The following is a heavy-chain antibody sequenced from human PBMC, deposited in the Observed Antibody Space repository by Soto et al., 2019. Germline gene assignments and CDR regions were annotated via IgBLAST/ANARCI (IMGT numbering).Heavy chain of an antibody. D-gene: IGHD3-22*01. Sequence: LRLSCAASGFTVSSNYMSWVRQAPGKGLEWVSVIYSGGSTYYADSVKGRFTISRDNSKNTLYLQMNSLRAEDTAVYYCATPPGHYYDSSGYYYYWGQGTLVTVS. CDR2: IYSGGST. CDR3: ATPPGHYYDSSGYYYY. CDR1: GFTVSSNY. J-gene: IGHJ4*02. V-gene: IGHV3-53*01.